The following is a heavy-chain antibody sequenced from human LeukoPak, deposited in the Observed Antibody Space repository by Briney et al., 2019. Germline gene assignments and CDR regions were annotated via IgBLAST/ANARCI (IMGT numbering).Heavy chain of an antibody. CDR1: GFTFSSYG. V-gene: IGHV3-30*02. D-gene: IGHD2-2*01. Sequence: PGGSLRLSCAAPGFTFSSYGMPWVRQAPGKGLEWVSFIRYDGSNKYYADSVKGRFTISRDNSKNTLYLQMNSLRAQDTAVYYCAKDYVPAAFDAFDIWGQGTMVTVSS. CDR2: IRYDGSNK. CDR3: AKDYVPAAFDAFDI. J-gene: IGHJ3*02.